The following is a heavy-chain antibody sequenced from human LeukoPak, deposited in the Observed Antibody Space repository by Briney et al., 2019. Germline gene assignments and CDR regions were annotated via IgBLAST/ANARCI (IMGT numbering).Heavy chain of an antibody. V-gene: IGHV4-34*01. D-gene: IGHD5-18*01. Sequence: SETLSLTCAVYGGSFSGYYWSWIRQPPGKGLEWIGEINHSGSTNYNPSLKSRVTISVDTSKNQFSLKLSSVTAADTAVYYCGYGLLYYYGMDVWGQGTTVTVSS. CDR1: GGSFSGYY. CDR2: INHSGST. J-gene: IGHJ6*02. CDR3: GYGLLYYYGMDV.